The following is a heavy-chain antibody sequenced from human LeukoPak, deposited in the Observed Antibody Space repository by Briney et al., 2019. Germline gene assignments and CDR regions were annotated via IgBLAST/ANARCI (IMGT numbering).Heavy chain of an antibody. D-gene: IGHD3-22*01. V-gene: IGHV4-30-2*01. Sequence: SETLSLTCAVSGGSISSGGYSWSWIRQPPGKGLEWIGYIYHSGSTYYNPSLKSRVTISVDRSKNQFSLKLSSVTAADTAVYYCAREAYYYDSSGYYYFDYWGQGTLVTVSS. J-gene: IGHJ4*02. CDR1: GGSISSGGYS. CDR2: IYHSGST. CDR3: AREAYYYDSSGYYYFDY.